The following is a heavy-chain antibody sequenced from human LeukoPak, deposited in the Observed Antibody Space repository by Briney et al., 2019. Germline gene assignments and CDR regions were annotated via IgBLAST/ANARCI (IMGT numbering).Heavy chain of an antibody. Sequence: PGGSLRLSCAASGFSFSRYEMNWVRQAPGKGLEWISYISSSVGTTYYADSVRGRFTVSRNNAKNSLYLQMNSLRAEDTAVYYCARDGRGSSGWRLRRNDAFDIWGQGTMVTVSS. CDR3: ARDGRGSSGWRLRRNDAFDI. V-gene: IGHV3-48*03. D-gene: IGHD6-19*01. J-gene: IGHJ3*02. CDR1: GFSFSRYE. CDR2: ISSSVGTT.